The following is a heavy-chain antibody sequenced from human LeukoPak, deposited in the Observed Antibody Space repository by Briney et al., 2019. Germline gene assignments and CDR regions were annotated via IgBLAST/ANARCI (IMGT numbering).Heavy chain of an antibody. CDR1: GGSISSGGYY. Sequence: NPSQTLSLTCTVSGGSISSGGYYWSWIRQPPGKGLEWIGYIYHSGSTYYNPSLKSRVTISVDTSKNQFSLKLSSVTAADTAVYYCASTYYDFWSGYYSPSYYFDYWGQGTLVTVSS. CDR2: IYHSGST. V-gene: IGHV4-30-2*02. J-gene: IGHJ4*02. D-gene: IGHD3-3*01. CDR3: ASTYYDFWSGYYSPSYYFDY.